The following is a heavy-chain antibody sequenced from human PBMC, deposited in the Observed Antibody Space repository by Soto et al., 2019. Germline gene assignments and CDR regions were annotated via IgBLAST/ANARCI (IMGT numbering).Heavy chain of an antibody. CDR2: ISWNSGSI. J-gene: IGHJ3*02. CDR1: GFTFEDYA. Sequence: STRLSCAASGFTFEDYAMHWVRQAPGKGLEWVSGISWNSGSIGYADSVKGRFTISRDNAKNSLYLQMNRLRAEDTALYYCAKLTIPEYSSSNPRAFDTWGLGTMVTVSS. CDR3: AKLTIPEYSSSNPRAFDT. D-gene: IGHD6-13*01. V-gene: IGHV3-9*01.